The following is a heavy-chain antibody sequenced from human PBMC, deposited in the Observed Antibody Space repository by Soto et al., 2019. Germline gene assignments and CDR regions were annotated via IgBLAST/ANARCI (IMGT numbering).Heavy chain of an antibody. V-gene: IGHV3-11*01. CDR1: GFTFSDYY. J-gene: IGHJ5*02. Sequence: QVQLVESGGGLVKPGGSLRLFCAASGFTFSDYYMSWIRQAPGKGLEWVSYISSSGSTVYYADSVKGRFTISRDNAKNSLYLQMNSLSAEDTAVYYCARQYCSGGSCYHLGWFDPWGKGTLVTVSS. CDR2: ISSSGSTV. CDR3: ARQYCSGGSCYHLGWFDP. D-gene: IGHD2-15*01.